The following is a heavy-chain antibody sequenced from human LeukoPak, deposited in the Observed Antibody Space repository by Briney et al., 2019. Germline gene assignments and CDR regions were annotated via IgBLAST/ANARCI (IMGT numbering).Heavy chain of an antibody. CDR3: ARDRVGESTFYKYYALDV. D-gene: IGHD2/OR15-2a*01. J-gene: IGHJ6*02. V-gene: IGHV4-34*01. Sequence: AETLPLTCAVYGGSFSGYYWTWIRQPPGKGLEWIGEITHRGSTNYNPSLKSRATISLDTSKNHFSPNLSSVTAADTAVSYCARDRVGESTFYKYYALDVWGQGTTVSVSS. CDR1: GGSFSGYY. CDR2: ITHRGST.